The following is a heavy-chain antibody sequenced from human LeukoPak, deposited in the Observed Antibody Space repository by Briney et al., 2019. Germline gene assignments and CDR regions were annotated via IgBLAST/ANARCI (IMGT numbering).Heavy chain of an antibody. CDR1: GFTFSDYY. D-gene: IGHD2-2*01. J-gene: IGHJ4*02. Sequence: PGGSLRLSCAASGFTFSDYYMNWIRQAPGKGLEWVSYISSSGSTISYADSVKGRFTVSRDNAKNSLYLEMNSLRAEDTAVYYCARSILPAANAIDYWGQGTLVTVSS. CDR2: ISSSGSTI. V-gene: IGHV3-11*04. CDR3: ARSILPAANAIDY.